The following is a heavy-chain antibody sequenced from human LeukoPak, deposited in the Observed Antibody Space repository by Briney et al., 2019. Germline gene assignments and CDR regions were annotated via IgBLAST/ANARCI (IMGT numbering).Heavy chain of an antibody. V-gene: IGHV3-9*01. CDR2: ITWNSGSI. J-gene: IGHJ4*01. CDR1: GFTFDDYA. Sequence: GRSLRLSCAASGFTFDDYAMHWVRQAPGKGLEWVSGITWNSGSIGYADSVKGRFIISRDNAKNSLYLQMNSLRAEDTAVYYCARDPFMTTGWGIDYWGQGTLVTVSS. D-gene: IGHD4-17*01. CDR3: ARDPFMTTGWGIDY.